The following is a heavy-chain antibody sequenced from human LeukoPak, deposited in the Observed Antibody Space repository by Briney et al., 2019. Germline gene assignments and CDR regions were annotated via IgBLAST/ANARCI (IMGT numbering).Heavy chain of an antibody. CDR3: ARVRGDYYCDF. Sequence: GGSLRLSCAASGFTLRGYWMTWVRQAPGKGLEWVANINQNGNEKYYLDSVKGRFTFSRDNAKNSLYLQMTYLRAEDTAVYYCARVRGDYYCDFWGQGTLVTVSS. CDR1: GFTLRGYW. CDR2: INQNGNEK. J-gene: IGHJ4*02. V-gene: IGHV3-7*04.